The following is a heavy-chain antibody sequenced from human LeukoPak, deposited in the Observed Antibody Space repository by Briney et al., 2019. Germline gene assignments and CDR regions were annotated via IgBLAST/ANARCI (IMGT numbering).Heavy chain of an antibody. Sequence: GASVKVSCKASGYTFPGYYMHWVRQAPGQGLEWMGWINPNSGGTNYAQKFQGRVTMTRDTSISTAYMELSRLRSDDTAVYYCARDSGYYYDSSGYYVRSHYYYMDVWGKGTTVTVSS. CDR2: INPNSGGT. CDR3: ARDSGYYYDSSGYYVRSHYYYMDV. CDR1: GYTFPGYY. D-gene: IGHD3-22*01. J-gene: IGHJ6*03. V-gene: IGHV1-2*02.